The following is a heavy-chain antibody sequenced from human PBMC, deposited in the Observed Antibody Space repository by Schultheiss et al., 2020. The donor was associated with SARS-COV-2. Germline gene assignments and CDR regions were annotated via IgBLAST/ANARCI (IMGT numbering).Heavy chain of an antibody. V-gene: IGHV5-51*01. Sequence: GGSLRLSCKGSGYSFTSYWIGWVRQMPGKGLEWMGIIYPGDSDTRYNPSFQGQVTISADKSINTAYVQWSSLKASDTAMYYCARHVGTTDEFDYWGQGTLVTVSS. CDR1: GYSFTSYW. CDR2: IYPGDSDT. CDR3: ARHVGTTDEFDY. J-gene: IGHJ4*02. D-gene: IGHD1-1*01.